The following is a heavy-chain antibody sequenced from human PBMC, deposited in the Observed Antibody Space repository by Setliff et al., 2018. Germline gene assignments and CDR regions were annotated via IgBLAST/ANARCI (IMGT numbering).Heavy chain of an antibody. CDR1: GYRFTTYW. D-gene: IGHD6-25*01. CDR2: VFSGDSDT. J-gene: IGHJ3*02. CDR3: ARLGAPASHDAFDI. Sequence: ESLKISCTGSGYRFTTYWIGWVRQMPGKGLEWMGIVFSGDSDTRYSPSFQGQVTMSADKSINTAYLQWSSLKASDTAMYYCARLGAPASHDAFDIWGQGTMVTVS. V-gene: IGHV5-51*01.